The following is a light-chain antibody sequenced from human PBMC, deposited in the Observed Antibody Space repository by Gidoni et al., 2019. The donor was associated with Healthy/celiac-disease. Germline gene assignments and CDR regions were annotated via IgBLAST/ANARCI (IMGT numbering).Light chain of an antibody. Sequence: VLTQSPGTLSLSPGERATLSCRASQSVSSSYLAWYQQKPGQAPRLLIYGASNRATGIPDRFSSSGSGTDFTLTISRLEPEDFAVYYCQQYGSSPLYTFGQGTKLEIK. J-gene: IGKJ2*01. CDR2: GAS. V-gene: IGKV3-20*01. CDR1: QSVSSSY. CDR3: QQYGSSPLYT.